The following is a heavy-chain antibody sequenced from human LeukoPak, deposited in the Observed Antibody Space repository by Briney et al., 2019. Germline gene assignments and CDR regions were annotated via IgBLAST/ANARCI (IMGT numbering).Heavy chain of an antibody. V-gene: IGHV3-30*18. Sequence: PGGSLRLSCAASGFTFSSYGMHWVRQAPGKGLEWVAVISYGGSNKYYADSVKGRFTISRDNSKNTLYLQMNSLRAEDTAVYYCAKDSGIGYSSSWTFDYWGQGTLVTVSS. CDR1: GFTFSSYG. CDR2: ISYGGSNK. J-gene: IGHJ4*02. D-gene: IGHD6-13*01. CDR3: AKDSGIGYSSSWTFDY.